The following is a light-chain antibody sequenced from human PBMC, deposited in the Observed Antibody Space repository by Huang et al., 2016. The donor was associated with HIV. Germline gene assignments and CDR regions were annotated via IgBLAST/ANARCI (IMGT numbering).Light chain of an antibody. V-gene: IGKV3-11*01. J-gene: IGKJ1*01. CDR3: QQRSNWPRT. CDR2: DAS. CDR1: PSVSSY. Sequence: EIVLTQYPATLSLSPGERATLSCWASPSVSSYFALYQQKPGQAPRLLIYDASNRATGIPARLSGSGSGTDFTLTICSLEPEDFAVYYCQQRSNWPRTFGQGTKVEIK.